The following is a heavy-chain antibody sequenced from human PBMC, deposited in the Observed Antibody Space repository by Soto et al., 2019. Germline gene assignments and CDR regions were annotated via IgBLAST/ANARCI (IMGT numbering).Heavy chain of an antibody. J-gene: IGHJ4*02. CDR2: IIPIFGTA. CDR3: ARGVSFTIFGVVLYYFDY. Sequence: SVKVSCKASGGTFSSYAISWVRQAPGQRLEWMGGIIPIFGTANYAQKFQGRVTITADESTSTAYMELSSLRSEDTALFYFARGVSFTIFGVVLYYFDYWGQGTLVTVSS. D-gene: IGHD3-3*01. CDR1: GGTFSSYA. V-gene: IGHV1-69*13.